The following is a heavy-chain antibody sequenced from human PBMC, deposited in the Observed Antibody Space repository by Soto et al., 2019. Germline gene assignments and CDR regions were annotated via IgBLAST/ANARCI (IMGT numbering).Heavy chain of an antibody. CDR1: GGSISSGDYY. CDR3: ARGKITGLFDY. D-gene: IGHD2-8*02. V-gene: IGHV4-30-4*01. Sequence: LSLTCTVSGGSISSGDYYWSWIRQPPGKGLEWIGYIYYSGGTNYNPSLKSRVTISLDTSKNQFSLKLTSVTAADTAVYYCARGKITGLFDYWGQGTLVTVSS. CDR2: IYYSGGT. J-gene: IGHJ4*02.